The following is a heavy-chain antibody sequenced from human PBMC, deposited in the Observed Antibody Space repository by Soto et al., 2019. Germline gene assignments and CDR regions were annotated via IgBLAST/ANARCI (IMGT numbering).Heavy chain of an antibody. CDR2: INDDGSTT. V-gene: IGHV3-74*03. D-gene: IGHD3-10*01. J-gene: IGHJ4*02. CDR1: GFTFRTSW. CDR3: ARGNYGPDY. Sequence: EVQLVESGGVLVQPGGSLRLSCAASGFTFRTSWMYWVRQPPGKGLVWVSRINDDGSTTTYADSVKGRFTISRDNAKNTLFMQMDSLRAEDMGVYYCARGNYGPDYWGQGTLVTVSS.